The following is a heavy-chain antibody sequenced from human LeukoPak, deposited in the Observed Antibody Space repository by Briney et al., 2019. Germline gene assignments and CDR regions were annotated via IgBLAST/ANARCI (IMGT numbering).Heavy chain of an antibody. CDR3: ARAVTGIAVAGTHAFDI. D-gene: IGHD6-19*01. CDR1: GGSISSGSYY. J-gene: IGHJ3*02. CDR2: IYTSGST. Sequence: PSQTLSLTCTVSGGSISSGSYYWSWIRQPAGKGLEWIGRIYTSGSTNYNPSLKSRVTISVDTSKNQFSLKLSSVTVADTAVYYCARAVTGIAVAGTHAFDIWGQGTMVTVSS. V-gene: IGHV4-61*02.